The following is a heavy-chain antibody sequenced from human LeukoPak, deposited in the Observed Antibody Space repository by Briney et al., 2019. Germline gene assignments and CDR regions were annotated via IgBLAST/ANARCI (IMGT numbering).Heavy chain of an antibody. CDR1: GGSISSYY. Sequence: SETLSLTXTVSGGSISSYYWSWIRQSAGKGLEWIGRIYSSGSTNYNPSLKSRVTMSVDTSKNQFSLKLSSVTAADTAVYYCAGSTVTTYQDAFDIWGQGTMVTVSS. CDR2: IYSSGST. J-gene: IGHJ3*02. V-gene: IGHV4-4*07. CDR3: AGSTVTTYQDAFDI. D-gene: IGHD4-17*01.